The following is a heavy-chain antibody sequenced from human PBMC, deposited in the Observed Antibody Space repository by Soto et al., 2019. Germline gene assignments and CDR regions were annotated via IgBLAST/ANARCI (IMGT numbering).Heavy chain of an antibody. V-gene: IGHV2-5*02. D-gene: IGHD2-21*02. Sequence: QITLKESGPARVKPTQTLALTCTFSGFSLTTTGVGVAWLRKTPGQALEWLAVIYWDDDKRYSPSLKNRLSISMDTSKNQVVLTLAYVDLVDTATYFCAHRATMNGDWDHGYFDQWGQGLLVSVSS. CDR3: AHRATMNGDWDHGYFDQ. J-gene: IGHJ4*02. CDR2: IYWDDDK. CDR1: GFSLTTTGVG.